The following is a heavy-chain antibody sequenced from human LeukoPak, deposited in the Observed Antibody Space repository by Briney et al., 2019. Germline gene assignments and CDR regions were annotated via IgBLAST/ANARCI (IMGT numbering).Heavy chain of an antibody. CDR1: GGTFSSYA. Sequence: GASVKVSCKASGGTFSSYAISWVRQAPGQGLEWMGWISAYTGITNSAQKLQGRVTMTTDTSTSTAYMELRSLRSDDTAVYYCARDGVRWELSSAFDIWGQGTMVTVSS. CDR3: ARDGVRWELSSAFDI. CDR2: ISAYTGIT. D-gene: IGHD4-23*01. J-gene: IGHJ3*02. V-gene: IGHV1-18*01.